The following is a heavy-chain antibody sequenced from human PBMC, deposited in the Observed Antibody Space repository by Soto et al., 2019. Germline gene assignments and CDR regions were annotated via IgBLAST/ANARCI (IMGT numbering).Heavy chain of an antibody. Sequence: GGSLRLSCAASGFTFSSYDMHWVRQATGKGLEWVSAIGTAGDTYYPGSVKGRFTISRENAKNSLYLQMNSLRAGDTAVYYCARDHLTNWNPPYYYYGMDVWGQGTTVTVSS. CDR1: GFTFSSYD. CDR3: ARDHLTNWNPPYYYYGMDV. CDR2: IGTAGDT. V-gene: IGHV3-13*01. J-gene: IGHJ6*02. D-gene: IGHD1-20*01.